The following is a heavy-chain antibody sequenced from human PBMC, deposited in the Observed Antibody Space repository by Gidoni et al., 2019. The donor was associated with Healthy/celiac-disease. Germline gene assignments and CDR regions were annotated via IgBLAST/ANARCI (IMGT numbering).Heavy chain of an antibody. CDR1: CYTFTRYG. Sequence: QFQLVPSGADVTKPGASVQVSCKASCYTFTRYGISWVRQATGQGLEWMGWISAYNGNTNYAQKLQGRVTMTTDTSTSTAYMERRSRRSDDTAVYYGARDEGVGANPGDYWGQGTLVTVSS. V-gene: IGHV1-18*01. D-gene: IGHD1-26*01. CDR2: ISAYNGNT. CDR3: ARDEGVGANPGDY. J-gene: IGHJ4*02.